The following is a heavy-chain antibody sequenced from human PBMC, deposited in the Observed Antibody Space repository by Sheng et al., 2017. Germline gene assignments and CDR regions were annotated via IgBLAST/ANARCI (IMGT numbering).Heavy chain of an antibody. Sequence: QVQLQESGPGLVKPSETLSLTCTVSGGSISSYYWSWIRQPPGKGLEWIGYIYYSGSTNYNPSLKSRVTISVDTSKNQFSLKLSSVTAADTAVYYCARSSSSLNWFDPWGQGTLGHRLL. J-gene: IGHJ5*02. CDR2: IYYSGST. CDR3: ARSSSSLNWFDP. D-gene: IGHD6-13*01. V-gene: IGHV4-59*01. CDR1: GGSISSYY.